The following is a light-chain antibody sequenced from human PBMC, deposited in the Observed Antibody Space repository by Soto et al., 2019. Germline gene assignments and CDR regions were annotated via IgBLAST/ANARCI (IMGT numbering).Light chain of an antibody. J-gene: IGKJ1*01. V-gene: IGKV1-5*01. CDR2: DAS. CDR1: QSISSW. CDR3: QQYNSGVA. Sequence: DIQMTQSPSTLSASVGDRVTITCRASQSISSWLAWYQQKPGKAPKLLIYDASSLESGVPSRFSGSGSGTEFTLTSSSLQPDDFATYYCQQYNSGVAFGQGTKVEIK.